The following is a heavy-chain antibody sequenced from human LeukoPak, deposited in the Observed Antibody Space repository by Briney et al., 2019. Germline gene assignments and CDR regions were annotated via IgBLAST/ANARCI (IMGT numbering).Heavy chain of an antibody. CDR2: INHSGST. D-gene: IGHD2-15*01. Sequence: PSETLSLTCAVYGGSFSGYYWSWIRQPPGKGLEWIGEINHSGSTNYNPSLKSRVTISVDTSKNQFSLKLSSVTAADTAVYYCARGLGSVAADYYYYHMDVWGKGTTVTVSS. CDR3: ARGLGSVAADYYYYHMDV. V-gene: IGHV4-34*01. J-gene: IGHJ6*03. CDR1: GGSFSGYY.